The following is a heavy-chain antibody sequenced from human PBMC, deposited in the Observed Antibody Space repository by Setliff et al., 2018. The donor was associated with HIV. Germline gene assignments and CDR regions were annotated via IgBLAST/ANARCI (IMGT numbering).Heavy chain of an antibody. CDR2: MRSDGSNK. D-gene: IGHD3-16*02. J-gene: IGHJ3*02. CDR1: GFTFSSHW. V-gene: IGHV3-30*02. CDR3: AKEFIQLAFDI. Sequence: GGSLRLSCAASGFTFSSHWMVWVRQAPGKGLEWVAFMRSDGSNKHYADSVTGRVSISRDNSKNTLYLQMNSLTADDTAIYYCAKEFIQLAFDIWGQGTMVTVSS.